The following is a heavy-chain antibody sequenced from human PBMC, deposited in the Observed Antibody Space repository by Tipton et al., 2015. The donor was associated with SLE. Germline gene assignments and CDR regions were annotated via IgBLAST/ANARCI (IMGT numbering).Heavy chain of an antibody. D-gene: IGHD6-13*01. CDR2: ISGSGGST. V-gene: IGHV3-23*01. CDR3: GSIAGGEVFDY. J-gene: IGHJ4*02. Sequence: SLRLSCAASGFTFSSYSMNWVRQAPGKGLEWVSAISGSGGSTYYADSVKGRFTISRDNSKNTLYLQMNSLRAEDTAVYYCGSIAGGEVFDYWGQGTLVTVSS. CDR1: GFTFSSYS.